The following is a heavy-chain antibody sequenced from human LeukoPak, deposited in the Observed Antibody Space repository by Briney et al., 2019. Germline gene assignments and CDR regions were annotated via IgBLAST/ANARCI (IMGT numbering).Heavy chain of an antibody. Sequence: ASVKVSCKVSGYTLTELSMHWVRQAPGKGLEWMGGFDPEDGETIYAQKFQGRVTMTEDTSTDTAYMELSSLRSEDTAVYHCATGPRIAAAAVFDPWGQGTLVTVSS. CDR1: GYTLTELS. CDR2: FDPEDGET. CDR3: ATGPRIAAAAVFDP. D-gene: IGHD6-13*01. V-gene: IGHV1-24*01. J-gene: IGHJ5*02.